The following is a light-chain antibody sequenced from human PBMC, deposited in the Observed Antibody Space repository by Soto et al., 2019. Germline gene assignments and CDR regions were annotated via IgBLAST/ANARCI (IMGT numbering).Light chain of an antibody. V-gene: IGLV1-44*01. CDR3: AAWDDRLNGWL. CDR1: SSNIGGTNY. Sequence: QSVLTQPPSASGTPGQKVFISCSGSSSNIGGTNYAYWYQQLPGAAPKLLIYSSTQRPSGVPGRFSASESGTSASLAISGLQSEDEADYYCAAWDDRLNGWLFGGGTKLTVL. J-gene: IGLJ3*02. CDR2: SST.